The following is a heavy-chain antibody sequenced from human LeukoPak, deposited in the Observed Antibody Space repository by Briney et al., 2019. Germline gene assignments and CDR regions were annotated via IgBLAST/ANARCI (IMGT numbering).Heavy chain of an antibody. CDR3: ARGAVEGYFDY. CDR1: GFIFNNYA. J-gene: IGHJ4*02. D-gene: IGHD6-19*01. Sequence: GGSLRLSCAGSGFIFNNYAMHWVRQPPGKGLEWVSGISWNSGSIDYADSVKGRFTISRDNSKNTLYLQMNSLRAEDTAVYYCARGAVEGYFDYWGQGTLVTVSS. V-gene: IGHV3-9*01. CDR2: ISWNSGSI.